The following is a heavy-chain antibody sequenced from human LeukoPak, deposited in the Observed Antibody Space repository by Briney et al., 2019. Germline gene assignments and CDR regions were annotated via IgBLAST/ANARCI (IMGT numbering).Heavy chain of an antibody. J-gene: IGHJ5*02. Sequence: PSETLSLTCTVSGGSISSGSYYWSWIRQPAGKGLEWIGRIYTSGSTNYNPSPKSRVTISVDTSKNQFSLKLSSVTAADTAVYYCAREDFWKRLDPWGQGTLVTVSS. CDR3: AREDFWKRLDP. D-gene: IGHD3-3*01. V-gene: IGHV4-61*02. CDR1: GGSISSGSYY. CDR2: IYTSGST.